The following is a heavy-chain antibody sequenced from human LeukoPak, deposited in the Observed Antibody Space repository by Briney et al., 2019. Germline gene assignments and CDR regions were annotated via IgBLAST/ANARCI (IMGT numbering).Heavy chain of an antibody. Sequence: PGGSLRLSCAASGFTFSSYWMSWVRQAPGKGLEWVANIEQDGSEKYYADSVKGRFTISRDNAKNSLYLQMNSLRAEDTAVYYCARDTTPWDGYTRFDYWGQGTLVTVSS. CDR1: GFTFSSYW. CDR3: ARDTTPWDGYTRFDY. D-gene: IGHD5-24*01. V-gene: IGHV3-7*01. CDR2: IEQDGSEK. J-gene: IGHJ4*02.